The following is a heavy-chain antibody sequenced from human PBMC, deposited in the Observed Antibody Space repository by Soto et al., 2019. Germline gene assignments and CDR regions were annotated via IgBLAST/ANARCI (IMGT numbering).Heavy chain of an antibody. D-gene: IGHD6-13*01. CDR1: GDSISSYY. J-gene: IGHJ4*02. Sequence: SETLSLTCTVSGDSISSYYWSWIRQPPGKGLEWIGYIYYSESTNYNPSLKSRVTISVDTSKYQFSLKLSSVTAADTAVYYCARSAGIATAGNLDYWGQGTLVTAPQ. CDR3: ARSAGIATAGNLDY. CDR2: IYYSEST. V-gene: IGHV4-59*01.